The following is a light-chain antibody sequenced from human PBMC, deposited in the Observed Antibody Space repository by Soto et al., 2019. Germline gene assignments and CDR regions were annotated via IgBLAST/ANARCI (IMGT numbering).Light chain of an antibody. CDR1: SSNIGSNY. CDR3: AAWDDSLSGWV. CDR2: RNN. J-gene: IGLJ3*02. Sequence: QSVLTQPPSASGTPGQRVTISCSGSSSNIGSNYVYWYQQFPGTAPKLLIYRNNQRPSGVPDRFSGSKSGTSASLAISGLRSEDEAYYHCAAWDDSLSGWVFGGGTKLTVL. V-gene: IGLV1-47*01.